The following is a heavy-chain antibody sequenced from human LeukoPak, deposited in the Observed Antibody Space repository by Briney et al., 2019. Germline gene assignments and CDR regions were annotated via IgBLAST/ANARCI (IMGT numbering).Heavy chain of an antibody. J-gene: IGHJ3*02. CDR1: GGSISSSSYY. Sequence: SETLSLTCTVSGGSISSSSYYWGWIRQPPGKGLEWIGSIYYSGSTYYNPSLKSRVTISVDTSKNQFSLKLSSVTAADTAVYYCARVATHAFDIWGQGTMVTVSS. CDR2: IYYSGST. V-gene: IGHV4-39*01. CDR3: ARVATHAFDI. D-gene: IGHD2-15*01.